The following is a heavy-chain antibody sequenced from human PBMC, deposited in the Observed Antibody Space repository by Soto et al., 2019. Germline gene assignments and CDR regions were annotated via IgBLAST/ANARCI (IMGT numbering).Heavy chain of an antibody. D-gene: IGHD3-22*01. CDR1: GGTFSSYA. CDR2: IIPILGTA. CDR3: ASHYDSSGYYYRGLDY. V-gene: IGHV1-69*11. Sequence: QVQLVQSGAEVKKPGSSVKVSCKASGGTFSSYAISWVRQAPGQGLEWMGGIIPILGTADYAQKFQGRVTITADESTSTAYMELSRLRSEDTAVYYCASHYDSSGYYYRGLDYWGQGTLVTVSS. J-gene: IGHJ4*02.